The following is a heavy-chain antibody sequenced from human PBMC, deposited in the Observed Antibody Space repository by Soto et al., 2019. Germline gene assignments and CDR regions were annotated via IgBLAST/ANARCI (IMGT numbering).Heavy chain of an antibody. Sequence: EVQLVESGGGLVQPGGSLRLSCAASGFTFSSYEMNWVRQAAGKGLEWVSYISSSGSTIYYADSVKGRFTISRDNAKNSLYLQMNSLRAEDTAVYYCARGRSGGTTHLPLDYWGQGTLVTVSS. V-gene: IGHV3-48*03. D-gene: IGHD1-7*01. CDR1: GFTFSSYE. J-gene: IGHJ4*02. CDR3: ARGRSGGTTHLPLDY. CDR2: ISSSGSTI.